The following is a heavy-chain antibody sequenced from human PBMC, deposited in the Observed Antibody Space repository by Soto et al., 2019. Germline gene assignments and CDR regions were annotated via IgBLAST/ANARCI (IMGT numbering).Heavy chain of an antibody. V-gene: IGHV4-31*02. D-gene: IGHD6-13*01. CDR2: IYYSGST. CDR3: ARLGIRGSWYSDY. Sequence: DLEWIGYIYYSGSTYYNPSLKSRVTISVDTSKNQFSLKLSSVTAADTAVYYCARLGIRGSWYSDYWGQGTLVTVSS. J-gene: IGHJ4*02.